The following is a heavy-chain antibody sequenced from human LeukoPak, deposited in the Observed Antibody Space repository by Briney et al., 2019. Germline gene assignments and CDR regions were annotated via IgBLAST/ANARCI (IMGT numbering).Heavy chain of an antibody. Sequence: SETPSLTCTVSGYSISSGYDWGWIRQAPGKRLEWLGSISQSGSTYDNPSLKSRVTLSVDTSKNQVSLKLSSVTAADTAVYYCARSEINDYIKYWGQGILVTVSS. D-gene: IGHD3-16*01. CDR3: ARSEINDYIKY. J-gene: IGHJ4*02. V-gene: IGHV4-38-2*02. CDR1: GYSISSGYD. CDR2: ISQSGST.